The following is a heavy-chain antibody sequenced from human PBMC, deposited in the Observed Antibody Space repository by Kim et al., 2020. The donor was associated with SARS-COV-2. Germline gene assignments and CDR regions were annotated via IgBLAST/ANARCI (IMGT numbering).Heavy chain of an antibody. Sequence: SYADSVKGRFTISRDNAKNTLYLQMNSLRAEDTTLYYCARSKYGSSSFDYWGQGTLVTVSS. J-gene: IGHJ4*02. V-gene: IGHV3-74*01. CDR3: ARSKYGSSSFDY. D-gene: IGHD6-6*01.